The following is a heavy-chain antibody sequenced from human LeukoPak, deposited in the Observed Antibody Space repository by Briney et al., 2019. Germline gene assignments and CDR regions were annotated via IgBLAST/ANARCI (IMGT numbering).Heavy chain of an antibody. Sequence: PGGSLRLSCAPSGFTFSTYEMNWVRQAPGKGLEWVSYISTSGGTMYYADSVKGRFTISRDNAKNSLYLQMNSLRAEDTAVYYCARGPSSPDYWGQGTLVTVSS. V-gene: IGHV3-48*03. CDR3: ARGPSSPDY. J-gene: IGHJ4*02. CDR2: ISTSGGTM. D-gene: IGHD2-2*01. CDR1: GFTFSTYE.